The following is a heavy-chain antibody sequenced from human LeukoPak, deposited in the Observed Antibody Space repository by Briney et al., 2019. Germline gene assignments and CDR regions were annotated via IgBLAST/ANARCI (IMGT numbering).Heavy chain of an antibody. J-gene: IGHJ4*02. CDR3: ARDPQGFCSGGSCYGNYFDF. V-gene: IGHV3-33*01. CDR2: IWYDGSNK. Sequence: GGSLRLSCTASGFTFSSYGMHWVRQAPGKGLEWAAVIWYDGSNKNYAESVKGRFTITRDNAMNTLYLQVNSLRAGDTAVYYCARDPQGFCSGGSCYGNYFDFWGQGTLVTVSS. CDR1: GFTFSSYG. D-gene: IGHD2-15*01.